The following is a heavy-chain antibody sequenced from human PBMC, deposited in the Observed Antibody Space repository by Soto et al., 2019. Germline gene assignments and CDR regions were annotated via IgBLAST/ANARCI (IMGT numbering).Heavy chain of an antibody. V-gene: IGHV1-8*01. CDR2: MNPYSNNA. J-gene: IGHJ2*01. CDR3: ARGASYYYDKHGDYRNWYFGL. Sequence: QAQLVQSGTEVKKPGASVKVSCQASGYTFTNYDIFWMRQATGEGLEWMGWMNPYSNNAGYAEKFQGRVPRTRDTSTSTAYMELSGLTSEETAVYYCARGASYYYDKHGDYRNWYFGLWSRGTLLRVSS. CDR1: GYTFTNYD. D-gene: IGHD3-22*01.